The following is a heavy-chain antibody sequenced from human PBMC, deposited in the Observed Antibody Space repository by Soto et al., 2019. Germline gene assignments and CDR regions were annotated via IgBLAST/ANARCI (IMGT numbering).Heavy chain of an antibody. J-gene: IGHJ5*02. CDR1: GGSISSGGNW. CDR3: AREYYDNSGSSRWFDP. CDR2: VYSSGTT. Sequence: SETLSLTCTVCGGSISSGGNWWTWIRQHPGKGLEWIGYVYSSGTTYYNPSLQSRVTMSLDTSKNQFSLKLSAVTAADTAVYYCAREYYDNSGSSRWFDPWGPGTLVTFAS. V-gene: IGHV4-31*03. D-gene: IGHD3-10*01.